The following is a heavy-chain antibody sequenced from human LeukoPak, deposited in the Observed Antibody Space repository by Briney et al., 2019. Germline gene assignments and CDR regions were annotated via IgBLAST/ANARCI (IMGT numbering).Heavy chain of an antibody. Sequence: SVTVSCMASVYTFTRYYMLWVRQPPRQGLEGMGWINPNSGGTTYAQKFQGTFTSTRDTSISTAYMELSRLRSGDTAVYYCARGIGYEPFDYWGQGTLVTVSS. CDR2: INPNSGGT. D-gene: IGHD5-12*01. CDR3: ARGIGYEPFDY. CDR1: VYTFTRYY. J-gene: IGHJ4*02. V-gene: IGHV1-2*01.